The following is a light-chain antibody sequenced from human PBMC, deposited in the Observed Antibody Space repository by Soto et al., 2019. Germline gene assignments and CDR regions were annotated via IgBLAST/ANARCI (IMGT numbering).Light chain of an antibody. CDR2: KTS. CDR3: QQLNSYPL. J-gene: IGKJ4*01. Sequence: DTQMTQSPSTLSASVGDRVTITFRASQSIGSWLAWYQQKPGKAPKLLIYKTSILENGVPSRFSGSGSGTEFTLSISSLQPDDFAIYYCQQLNSYPLFGGGTKVDIK. CDR1: QSIGSW. V-gene: IGKV1-5*03.